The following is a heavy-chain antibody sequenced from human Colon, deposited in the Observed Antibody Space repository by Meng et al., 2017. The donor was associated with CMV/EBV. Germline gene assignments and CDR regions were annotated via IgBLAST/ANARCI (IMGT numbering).Heavy chain of an antibody. CDR1: DGSSSGYY. Sequence: QVQLQQWGAVLLEPSETLSLTCAVYDGSSSGYYFSWVRQPPGKGLEWIGEIHPSGSTSYNASLNSLVTLSLDTSKDQFSLKLNSVTAADTAVYFCARGDDTAKTGRSWGQGILVTVSS. D-gene: IGHD5-18*01. CDR3: ARGDDTAKTGRS. CDR2: IHPSGST. J-gene: IGHJ4*02. V-gene: IGHV4-34*02.